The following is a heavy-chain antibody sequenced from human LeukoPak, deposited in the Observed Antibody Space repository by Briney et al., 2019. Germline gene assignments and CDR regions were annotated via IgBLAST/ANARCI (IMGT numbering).Heavy chain of an antibody. Sequence: GASVKVSCKASGYTFTSYDINWVRQATGQGLEWMGIIDPKSGSTDYTQKFQGRVSMTRDTSTSTVYMELSSLRSEDTAVYYCARDLGLRGVTNWFDPWGQGTLVTVSS. CDR1: GYTFTSYD. V-gene: IGHV1-46*01. CDR2: IDPKSGST. J-gene: IGHJ5*02. CDR3: ARDLGLRGVTNWFDP. D-gene: IGHD3-10*01.